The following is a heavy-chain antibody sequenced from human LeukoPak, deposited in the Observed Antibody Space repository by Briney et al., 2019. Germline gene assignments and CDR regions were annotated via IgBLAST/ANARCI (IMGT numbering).Heavy chain of an antibody. J-gene: IGHJ4*02. D-gene: IGHD5-24*01. CDR2: INSGGSTI. Sequence: GGSLRLSCAASGFTFSSYEMNWVRQAPGKGLEWVSYINSGGSTIYYADSVKGRFTISRDNAKSSLYLQMNSLRAEDTAVYYCARGGYISYWGQGTLVTVSS. CDR3: ARGGYISY. V-gene: IGHV3-48*03. CDR1: GFTFSSYE.